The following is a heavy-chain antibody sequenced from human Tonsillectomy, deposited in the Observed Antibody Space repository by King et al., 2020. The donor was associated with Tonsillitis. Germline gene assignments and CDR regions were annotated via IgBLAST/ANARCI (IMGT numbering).Heavy chain of an antibody. Sequence: LQLQESGPGLVKPSETLSLTCTVSGGSISSYYWSWIRQPPGKGLEWIGYIYYSGSTNYNPSLKSRITISVDKSKNQFSLKLSSVTAADTAVYHCARHLYSGSYYYAWGQGTLVTVSS. CDR2: IYYSGST. CDR1: GGSISSYY. D-gene: IGHD1-26*01. V-gene: IGHV4-59*08. CDR3: ARHLYSGSYYYA. J-gene: IGHJ5*02.